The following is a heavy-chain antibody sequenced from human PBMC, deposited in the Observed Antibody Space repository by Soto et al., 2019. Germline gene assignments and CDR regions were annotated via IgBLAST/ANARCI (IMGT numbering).Heavy chain of an antibody. V-gene: IGHV1-69*13. CDR3: ARVAYGDSHYYYGMDV. D-gene: IGHD4-17*01. J-gene: IGHJ6*02. CDR2: IIPIFGTA. Sequence: SVKVSCKASGGTFSSYAISWVRQAPGQGLEWMGGIIPIFGTANYAQKFQGRVTITADESTSTAYMELSSLRSEDTAVYYCARVAYGDSHYYYGMDVWRQGTTVTVSS. CDR1: GGTFSSYA.